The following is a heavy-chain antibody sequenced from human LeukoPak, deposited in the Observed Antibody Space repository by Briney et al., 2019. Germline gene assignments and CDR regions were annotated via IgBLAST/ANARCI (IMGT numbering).Heavy chain of an antibody. CDR2: IKEDGSEK. J-gene: IGHJ4*02. CDR1: GFSFSSYW. D-gene: IGHD2-15*01. CDR3: ARDKRGHHY. V-gene: IGHV3-7*01. Sequence: GGSLRLSCAASGFSFSSYWMTWVRQAPGKGLEWVANIKEDGSEKYYVDSVEGRFTISRDNAKNSLCLQMNSLRAEDTAVYYCARDKRGHHYWGQGTLVTVSS.